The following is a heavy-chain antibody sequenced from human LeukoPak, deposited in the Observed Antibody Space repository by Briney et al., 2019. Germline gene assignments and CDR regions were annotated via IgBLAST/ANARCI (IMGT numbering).Heavy chain of an antibody. V-gene: IGHV3-20*04. CDR1: GFTFDDYG. CDR3: ARREYYDSSGYYFDY. D-gene: IGHD3-22*01. Sequence: PGGSLRLSCAASGFTFDDYGMSWVRQAPGKGLEWGSGINWHGGSTGYADSVKGRFTISRDNAKNSLYLQMNSLRAEDTAFYYCARREYYDSSGYYFDYWGQGTLVTVSS. J-gene: IGHJ4*02. CDR2: INWHGGST.